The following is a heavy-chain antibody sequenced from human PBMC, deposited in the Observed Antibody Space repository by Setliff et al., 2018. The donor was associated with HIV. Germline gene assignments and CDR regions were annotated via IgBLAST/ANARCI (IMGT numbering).Heavy chain of an antibody. CDR2: IYYSGST. J-gene: IGHJ4*02. D-gene: IGHD5-12*01. Sequence: PSETLSLTCTVSDGSVSSTGYYWSWLRQHPGKGLEWIGNIYYSGSTNYNPSLKSRLTISLDTSNTQFSLKLCSVTAADTAVYFCAREKYKFGYQVYFFESWGQGTLVTVSS. CDR3: AREKYKFGYQVYFFES. CDR1: DGSVSSTGYY. V-gene: IGHV4-31*03.